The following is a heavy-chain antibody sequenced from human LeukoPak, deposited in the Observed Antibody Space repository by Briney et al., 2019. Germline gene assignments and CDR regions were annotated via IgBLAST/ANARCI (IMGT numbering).Heavy chain of an antibody. CDR3: ARESTIFGVWDYYYYYMDV. Sequence: GASVKVSCKASGGTFSSYTISWVRQAPGQGLEWMGRIIPILGIANYAQKFQGRVTITADKSTSTAYMELSSLRSDDTAVYYCARESTIFGVWDYYYYYMDVWGKGTTVTVSS. V-gene: IGHV1-69*04. CDR1: GGTFSSYT. CDR2: IIPILGIA. J-gene: IGHJ6*03. D-gene: IGHD3-3*01.